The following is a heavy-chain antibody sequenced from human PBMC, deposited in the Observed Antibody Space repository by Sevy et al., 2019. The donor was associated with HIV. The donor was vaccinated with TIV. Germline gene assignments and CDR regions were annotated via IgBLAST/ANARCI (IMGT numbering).Heavy chain of an antibody. CDR2: IHHSGST. CDR3: ARGGYYYDNAAYYALDS. Sequence: SETLSLTCAVYGASFRNFYWSWIRQSPGKGLEWIGEIHHSGSTNFNPSLESRVTMSEDKSKSQFSLNLRSVTAADTAVYYCARGGYYYDNAAYYALDSWGQGTLVTVSS. V-gene: IGHV4-34*01. CDR1: GASFRNFY. J-gene: IGHJ4*02. D-gene: IGHD3-22*01.